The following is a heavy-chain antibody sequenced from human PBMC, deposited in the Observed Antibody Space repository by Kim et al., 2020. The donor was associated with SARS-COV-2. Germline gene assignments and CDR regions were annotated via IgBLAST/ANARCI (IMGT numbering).Heavy chain of an antibody. CDR3: AGGIAAALY. CDR1: GFTFSNYW. Sequence: GGSLRLSCEASGFTFSNYWMSWVRQAPGKGLEWVANIKQDGGEKHYMASVKGRFTISRDDAKNSLYLQMSSLGAEDTAVYYCAGGIAAALYWGQGTLVTV. J-gene: IGHJ4*02. D-gene: IGHD6-13*01. V-gene: IGHV3-7*05. CDR2: IKQDGGEK.